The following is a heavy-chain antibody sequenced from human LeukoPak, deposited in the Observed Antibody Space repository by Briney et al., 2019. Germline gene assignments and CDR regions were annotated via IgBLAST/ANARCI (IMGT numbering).Heavy chain of an antibody. Sequence: WGSLRLSCAASGFTFSNAWMSWVRQAPGKGLEWVGRIKSKTDGGTTDYAAPVKGRFTISRDDSKNTLYLKMNSLKTEDTAVYYCTTAVYYYGSGSYYSDYWGQGTLVTVSS. CDR2: IKSKTDGGTT. D-gene: IGHD3-10*01. CDR1: GFTFSNAW. V-gene: IGHV3-15*01. J-gene: IGHJ4*02. CDR3: TTAVYYYGSGSYYSDY.